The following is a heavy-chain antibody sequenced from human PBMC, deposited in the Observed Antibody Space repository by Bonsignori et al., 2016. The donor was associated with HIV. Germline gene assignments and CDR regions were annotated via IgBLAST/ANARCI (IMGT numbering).Heavy chain of an antibody. Sequence: SETLSLTCTVSGDSISSGANYWSWIRQPAGKGLEWIGRIHTSGVTKYSPSLWSRVTISRDTSKNQISLQLTSMTAADTAVYFCARGLNYNQAEYYFDYWGRGTLVTVSS. CDR1: GDSISSGANY. V-gene: IGHV4-61*02. CDR3: ARGLNYNQAEYYFDY. CDR2: IHTSGVT. J-gene: IGHJ4*02. D-gene: IGHD5-24*01.